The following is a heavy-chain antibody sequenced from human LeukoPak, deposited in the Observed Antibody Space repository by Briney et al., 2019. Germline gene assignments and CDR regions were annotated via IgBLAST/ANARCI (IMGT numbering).Heavy chain of an antibody. J-gene: IGHJ3*02. V-gene: IGHV4-4*07. CDR1: GGSISSYH. CDR2: IYTSGST. D-gene: IGHD6-13*01. CDR3: ARYEQQDAFDI. Sequence: SETLSLTCTVSGGSISSYHWSWIRQPAGKGLEWIGRIYTSGSTNYNPSLKSRVTMSVDTSENRFSLKLSSVTAADTAVYYCARYEQQDAFDIWGQGTLVTVSS.